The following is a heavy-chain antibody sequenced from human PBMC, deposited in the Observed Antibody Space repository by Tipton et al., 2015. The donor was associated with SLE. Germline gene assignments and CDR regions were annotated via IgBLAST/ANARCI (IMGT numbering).Heavy chain of an antibody. D-gene: IGHD3-3*01. Sequence: LSLTCTVSGGSINSVGHSWGWIRQPPGKWLEWVSLIVGGGDYTYYADSVKGRFTISRDNSKNTVYLRMNSLRAEDTAIYYCAKEGDFWSGYPRYFDYWGQGTLVTVSS. CDR2: IVGGGDYT. V-gene: IGHV3-23*01. CDR1: GGSINSVGHS. J-gene: IGHJ4*02. CDR3: AKEGDFWSGYPRYFDY.